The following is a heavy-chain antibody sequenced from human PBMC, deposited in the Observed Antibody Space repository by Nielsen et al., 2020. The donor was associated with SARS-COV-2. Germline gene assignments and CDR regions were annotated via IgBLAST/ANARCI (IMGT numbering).Heavy chain of an antibody. CDR3: ASAAAGDYGMDV. CDR2: IKPDGSEK. Sequence: GGSLRLSCAASGFTFSSYAMSWVRQVPGKGLEWVADIKPDGSEKVYVDSVKGRFTISRDNAKNSLYLQMNSLRAEDTALYYCASAAAGDYGMDVWGQGTTVTVSS. CDR1: GFTFSSYA. J-gene: IGHJ6*02. D-gene: IGHD6-13*01. V-gene: IGHV3-7*03.